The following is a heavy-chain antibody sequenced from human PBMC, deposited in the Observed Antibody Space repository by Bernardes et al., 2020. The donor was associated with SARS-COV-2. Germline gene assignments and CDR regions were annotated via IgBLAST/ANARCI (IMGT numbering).Heavy chain of an antibody. V-gene: IGHV1-18*01. CDR3: ARDREYSSSPQFFDY. CDR2: ISAYNGNT. Sequence: ASVKVSCKASGYTLTSYGISWVRQAPGQGLEWMGWISAYNGNTNYAQKLQGRVTMTTDTSTSTAYMELRSLRSDDTAVYYCARDREYSSSPQFFDYWGQGTLVTVSS. D-gene: IGHD6-13*01. CDR1: GYTLTSYG. J-gene: IGHJ4*02.